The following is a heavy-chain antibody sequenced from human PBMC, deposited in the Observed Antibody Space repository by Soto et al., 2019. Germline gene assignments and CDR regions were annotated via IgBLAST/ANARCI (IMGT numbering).Heavy chain of an antibody. CDR3: ARDPSPFSSSGAFDI. J-gene: IGHJ3*02. CDR1: GFTFSSYW. Sequence: GGSLRLSCAASGFTFSSYWMSWVRQAPGKGLEWVANIKQDGSEKYYVDSVKGRFTISRDNAKNSLYLQMNSLRAEDTAVYYCARDPSPFSSSGAFDIWGQGTMVTVSS. CDR2: IKQDGSEK. D-gene: IGHD6-6*01. V-gene: IGHV3-7*05.